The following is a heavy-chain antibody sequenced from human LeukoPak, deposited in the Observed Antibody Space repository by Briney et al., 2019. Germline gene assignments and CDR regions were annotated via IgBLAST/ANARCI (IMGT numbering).Heavy chain of an antibody. CDR1: GFTFSSYS. D-gene: IGHD3-22*01. Sequence: GGSLRLSCAASGFTFSSYSMNWVRQAPGKGLEWVSYISSSGSTIYYADSVKGRFTISRDNAKNSLYLQMNSLRAEDTAVYYCARTPTTYYYDSSGYYHDYWGQGTLVTVSS. V-gene: IGHV3-48*04. J-gene: IGHJ4*02. CDR3: ARTPTTYYYDSSGYYHDY. CDR2: ISSSGSTI.